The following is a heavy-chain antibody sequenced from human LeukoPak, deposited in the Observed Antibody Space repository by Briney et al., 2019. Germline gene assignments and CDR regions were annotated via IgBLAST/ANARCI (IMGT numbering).Heavy chain of an antibody. D-gene: IGHD1-26*01. CDR3: ARVGVGATRQRYYYYYGMDV. V-gene: IGHV4-59*01. Sequence: SETLSLTCNVSGCSISSYYWSWIRQPPGKGLEWIGYIYYSGSTNYNPPLKSRVTISVDTSKNQFSLKLSSVTAADTAVYYCARVGVGATRQRYYYYYGMDVWGQGTTVTVSS. J-gene: IGHJ6*02. CDR2: IYYSGST. CDR1: GCSISSYY.